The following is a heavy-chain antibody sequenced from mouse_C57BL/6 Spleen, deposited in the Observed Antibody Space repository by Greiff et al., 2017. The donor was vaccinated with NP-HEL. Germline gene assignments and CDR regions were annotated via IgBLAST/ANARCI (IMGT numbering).Heavy chain of an antibody. D-gene: IGHD4-1*01. CDR1: GYAFSSSW. CDR3: ARVANWAYYFDY. J-gene: IGHJ2*01. CDR2: IYPGDGDT. V-gene: IGHV1-82*01. Sequence: VQLQQSGPELVKPGASVKISCKASGYAFSSSWMNWVKQRPGKGLEWIGRIYPGDGDTNYNGKFKGKATLTADKSSSTAYMQLSSLTSEDSAVYFCARVANWAYYFDYWGQGTTLTVSS.